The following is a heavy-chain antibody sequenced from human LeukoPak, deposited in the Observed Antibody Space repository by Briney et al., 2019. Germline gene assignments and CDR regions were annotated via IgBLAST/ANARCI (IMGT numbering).Heavy chain of an antibody. D-gene: IGHD3-10*01. CDR1: GYTFTSYD. CDR2: MNPNSGNT. V-gene: IGHV1-8*01. CDR3: ASRTDYGSGNIVDY. Sequence: ASVKLSCKGSGYTFTSYDINWVRQPTGQGLEWMGRMNPNSGNTGYAQKFQGRVTMTRNTSISTAYMELSSMRAEDTTAYYCASRTDYGSGNIVDYWGQGTLVTVSS. J-gene: IGHJ4*02.